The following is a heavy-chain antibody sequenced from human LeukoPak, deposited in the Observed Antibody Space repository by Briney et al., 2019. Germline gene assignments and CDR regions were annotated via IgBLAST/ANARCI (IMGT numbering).Heavy chain of an antibody. CDR2: IYPADSDI. CDR1: GYRINNYW. V-gene: IGHV5-51*01. CDR3: ARREYCSGGSCYTWFDP. Sequence: GESLQISCKGSGYRINNYWIGWVRQLPGKGLEWMGIIYPADSDIRYSPSFQGQVTISADKSISTAYLQWSSLKASDTAMYYCARREYCSGGSCYTWFDPWGQGTLVIVSS. D-gene: IGHD2-15*01. J-gene: IGHJ5*02.